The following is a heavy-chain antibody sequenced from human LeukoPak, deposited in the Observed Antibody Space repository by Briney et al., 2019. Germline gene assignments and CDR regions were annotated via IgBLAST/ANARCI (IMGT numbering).Heavy chain of an antibody. CDR1: GGSISTNGYY. Sequence: SETLSLTCSVSGGSISTNGYYWGWVRQPPGKGLQWIASISYNGRTSYNPSLKSRVTISVDTSKNQFSLKVSSMTAADTAVYYCARGDWKYGDFDRWGQGTLVTVSS. V-gene: IGHV4-39*07. CDR2: ISYNGRT. CDR3: ARGDWKYGDFDR. J-gene: IGHJ4*02. D-gene: IGHD1-7*01.